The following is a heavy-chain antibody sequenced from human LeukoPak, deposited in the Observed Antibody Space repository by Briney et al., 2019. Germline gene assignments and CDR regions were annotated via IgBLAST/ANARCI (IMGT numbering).Heavy chain of an antibody. CDR2: INPSGGST. Sequence: ASVKVSCKASGYTFTSYYMHWVRQAPGQGLEWMGIINPSGGSTSYAQKFQGRVTMTRDTSISTAYMELSRLRSDDTAVYYCARVPSIAAASDYWGQGTLVTVSS. CDR3: ARVPSIAAASDY. CDR1: GYTFTSYY. D-gene: IGHD6-13*01. J-gene: IGHJ4*02. V-gene: IGHV1-46*01.